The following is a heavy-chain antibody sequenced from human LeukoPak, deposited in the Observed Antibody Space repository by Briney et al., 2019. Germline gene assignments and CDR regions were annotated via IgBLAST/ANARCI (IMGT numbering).Heavy chain of an antibody. CDR3: ARVRYDYGDLLDYYYGMDV. J-gene: IGHJ6*02. Sequence: SVKVSCKDSVGTFSSYAISWVRQAPGQGLEWLGGIIPIFGTANYAQKFQGRVTITADESTSTADMELSSLRSEDTAVYYCARVRYDYGDLLDYYYGMDVWGQGTTVTVSS. V-gene: IGHV1-69*13. CDR1: VGTFSSYA. CDR2: IIPIFGTA. D-gene: IGHD4-17*01.